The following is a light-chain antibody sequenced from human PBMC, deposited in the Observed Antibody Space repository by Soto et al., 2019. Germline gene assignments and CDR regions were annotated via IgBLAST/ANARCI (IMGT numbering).Light chain of an antibody. V-gene: IGLV1-40*01. Sequence: QSVLTQPPSVSGVPGQRVTISCTGSSSNIGAGYDVHWYQQLPGTAPKLLISANSNRPSGVPDRFSGSKSATSASLAITGVQAEDEADYSCQSYDSSLSSWVFGGGTKLTVL. CDR1: SSNIGAGYD. J-gene: IGLJ2*01. CDR2: ANS. CDR3: QSYDSSLSSWV.